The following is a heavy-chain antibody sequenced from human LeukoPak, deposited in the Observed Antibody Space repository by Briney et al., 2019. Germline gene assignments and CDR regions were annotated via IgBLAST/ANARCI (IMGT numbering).Heavy chain of an antibody. CDR2: IYSGGST. D-gene: IGHD1-14*01. V-gene: IGHV3-66*02. J-gene: IGHJ4*02. CDR1: GFTFSRHN. Sequence: GGSLRLSCAASGFTFSRHNMKWVRQTPGKGLEWVSVIYSGGSTYYADSVKGRFTISRDNSKNTLYLQMNSLRAEDTAVYYCARDRYRYFDYWGQGTLLTVSS. CDR3: ARDRYRYFDY.